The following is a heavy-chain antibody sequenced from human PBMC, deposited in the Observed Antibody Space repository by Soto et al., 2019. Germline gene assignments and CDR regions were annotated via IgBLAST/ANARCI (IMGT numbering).Heavy chain of an antibody. CDR2: ISGSGGST. D-gene: IGHD6-13*01. CDR1: GFTFSSHA. J-gene: IGHJ6*02. CDR3: AKVIAAAGTGLPSFYYGMDV. V-gene: IGHV3-23*01. Sequence: GGSLRLSCAASGFTFSSHAMSWVRQAPGKGLEWVSAISGSGGSTYYADSVKGRFTISRDNSKNTLYLQMNSLRAEDTAVYYCAKVIAAAGTGLPSFYYGMDVWGQGTTVTVSS.